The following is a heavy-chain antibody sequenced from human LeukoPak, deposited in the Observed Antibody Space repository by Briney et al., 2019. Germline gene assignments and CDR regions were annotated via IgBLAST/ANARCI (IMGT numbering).Heavy chain of an antibody. V-gene: IGHV4-30-2*01. J-gene: IGHJ4*02. CDR3: ARDGGYCSGGNCYYFDY. D-gene: IGHD2-15*01. CDR1: GGSISSGGYY. CDR2: IYHSGST. Sequence: SETLSLTCTVSGGSISSGGYYWSWIRQPPGKGLEWIGYIYHSGSTYYNPSLKSRVTISVDRSKNQFSLRLSSVTAADTAVYYCARDGGYCSGGNCYYFDYWGQGTLVTVSS.